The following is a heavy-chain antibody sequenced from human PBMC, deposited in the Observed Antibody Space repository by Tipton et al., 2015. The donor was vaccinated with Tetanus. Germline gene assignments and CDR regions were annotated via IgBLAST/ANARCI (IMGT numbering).Heavy chain of an antibody. D-gene: IGHD3-10*01. J-gene: IGHJ4*02. CDR2: IRGSGGHI. V-gene: IGHV3-21*01. Sequence: SLRLSCVGSGFNFSTYTMNWVRQAPGKGLEWVSSIRGSGGHIYYADSVKGRFTISRDNAKNSLYLQMRSLRAEDTAVYYCVAGGAFDYWGQGTLVAVSS. CDR3: VAGGAFDY. CDR1: GFNFSTYT.